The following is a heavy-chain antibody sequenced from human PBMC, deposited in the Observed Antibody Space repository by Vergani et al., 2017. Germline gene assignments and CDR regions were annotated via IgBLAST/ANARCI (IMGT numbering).Heavy chain of an antibody. CDR3: ARVIVPAAIQPGNYYYYYMDV. J-gene: IGHJ6*03. D-gene: IGHD2-2*02. V-gene: IGHV4-34*01. CDR2: INHSGST. Sequence: QVQLQQWGAGLLKPSETLSLTCAVYGGSFSSYYWSWIRQPPGKGLEWIGEINHSGSTNYNPSLKSRVTISVDTSKNQFSLKLSSVTAAETAVYYCARVIVPAAIQPGNYYYYYMDVWGKGTTVTVSS. CDR1: GGSFSSYY.